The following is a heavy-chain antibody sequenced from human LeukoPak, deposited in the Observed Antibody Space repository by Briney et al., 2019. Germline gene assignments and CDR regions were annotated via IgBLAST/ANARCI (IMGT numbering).Heavy chain of an antibody. CDR3: GRGHYRDYA. CDR1: GFTFSGYW. Sequence: GGSLRLSCAASGFTFSGYWMSWVRQAPGKGLECVANIKEDGSEKYYVDSVKGRFTISRDNDENSMFLKMNSQRAEDTAVCYCGRGHYRDYAWGQGTLVTVSS. CDR2: IKEDGSEK. V-gene: IGHV3-7*01. D-gene: IGHD4-17*01. J-gene: IGHJ5*02.